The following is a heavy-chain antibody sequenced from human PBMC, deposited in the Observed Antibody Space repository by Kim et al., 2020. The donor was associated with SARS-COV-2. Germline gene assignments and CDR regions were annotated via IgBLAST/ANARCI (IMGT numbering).Heavy chain of an antibody. CDR3: GRGGAVSARRVYSYMGG. Sequence: GGSLRLSCTASGFSFRRHAMHWARQAPGKGLEWIGVLSNDGSKEFYADSVKGRFSMSRDNSRNVFYLHMRSLRREDSAAFFCGRGGAVSARRVYSYMGGWGEG. V-gene: IGHV3-30-3*01. CDR2: LSNDGSKE. D-gene: IGHD6-6*01. J-gene: IGHJ6*03. CDR1: GFSFRRHA.